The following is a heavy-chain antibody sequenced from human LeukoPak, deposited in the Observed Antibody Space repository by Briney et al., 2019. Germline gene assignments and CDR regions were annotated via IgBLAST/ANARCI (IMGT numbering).Heavy chain of an antibody. CDR2: INPSSGGT. Sequence: ASVKVSCKASGYTFTGYYMRWVRQAPGQGLEWMGRINPSSGGTYYAHKFKGGVTMTRDTSISTAYMELSRLRSDDTAVYYCARDGSGGYVFDPWGQGTLVTVSS. D-gene: IGHD3-16*01. V-gene: IGHV1-2*06. J-gene: IGHJ5*02. CDR1: GYTFTGYY. CDR3: ARDGSGGYVFDP.